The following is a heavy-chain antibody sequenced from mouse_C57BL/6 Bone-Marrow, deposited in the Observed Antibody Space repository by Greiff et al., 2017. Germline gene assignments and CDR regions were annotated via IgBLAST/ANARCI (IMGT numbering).Heavy chain of an antibody. V-gene: IGHV1-81*01. D-gene: IGHD2-5*01. CDR3: AREGAYYSNYLAGFAY. Sequence: VQLQESGAVLARPGASVKLSCKASGYTFTSYGIRWVKQRPGQGPEWIGEIYPRSGNTFYNEKFKGKATLTADTSSSTAYMELRSLTSEDSAVYFSAREGAYYSNYLAGFAYWGQGTLVTVSA. J-gene: IGHJ3*01. CDR1: GYTFTSYG. CDR2: IYPRSGNT.